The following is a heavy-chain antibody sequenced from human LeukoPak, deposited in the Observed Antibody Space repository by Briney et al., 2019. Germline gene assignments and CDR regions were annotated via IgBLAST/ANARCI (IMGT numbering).Heavy chain of an antibody. CDR1: GFTFSTFG. CDR3: ARGAGYNYPYYFDY. V-gene: IGHV3-53*01. J-gene: IGHJ4*02. CDR2: IYGGGNI. Sequence: GGSLRLSCAASGFTFSTFGMHWVRQAPGKGLEWVSVIYGGGNIYYADSVKGRFTISRDNSKNTLYLQMNSLRAEDTAVYYCARGAGYNYPYYFDYWGQGTLVTVSS. D-gene: IGHD5-24*01.